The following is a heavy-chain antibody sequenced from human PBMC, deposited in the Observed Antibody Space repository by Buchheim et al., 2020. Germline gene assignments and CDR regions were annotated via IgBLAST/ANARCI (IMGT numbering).Heavy chain of an antibody. J-gene: IGHJ2*01. V-gene: IGHV4-59*08. CDR1: GGSISSYY. CDR3: ARQLRYSGSYYIDWYFDL. D-gene: IGHD1-26*01. Sequence: QVQLQESGPGLVKPSETLSLTCTVSGGSISSYYWSWIRQPPGKGLEWIGYIYYSGSTNYNPSLKSRVTISVDTSKNQFYLKLSSVTAADTAVYYCARQLRYSGSYYIDWYFDLWGRGTL. CDR2: IYYSGST.